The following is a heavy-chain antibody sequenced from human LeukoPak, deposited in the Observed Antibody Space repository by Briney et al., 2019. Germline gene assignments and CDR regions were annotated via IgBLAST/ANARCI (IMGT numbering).Heavy chain of an antibody. J-gene: IGHJ5*02. CDR3: AKGVRFLEWLSFDP. V-gene: IGHV3-30*02. CDR2: IRYDGSNK. Sequence: ETGGSLRLSCAASGFTFSSYGMHWVRQAPGKGLEWVAFIRYDGSNKYYADSVKGRFTISRDNSKNTLYLQMNSLRAEDTAVYYCAKGVRFLEWLSFDPWGQGTLVTVSS. D-gene: IGHD3-3*01. CDR1: GFTFSSYG.